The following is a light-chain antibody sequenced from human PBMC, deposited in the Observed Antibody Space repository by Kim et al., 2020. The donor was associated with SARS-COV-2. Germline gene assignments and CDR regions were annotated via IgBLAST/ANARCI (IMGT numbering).Light chain of an antibody. CDR1: QTIRYY. J-gene: IGKJ2*01. V-gene: IGKV1-39*01. Sequence: ASVGDTVTITCRASQTIRYYLNWYQQTPGKAPKLLISAVSTLQSGVPSRFSGTVSGTDFTLAIRTLQPEDFATYYCQQGFSSPNTFGQGTKVDIK. CDR2: AVS. CDR3: QQGFSSPNT.